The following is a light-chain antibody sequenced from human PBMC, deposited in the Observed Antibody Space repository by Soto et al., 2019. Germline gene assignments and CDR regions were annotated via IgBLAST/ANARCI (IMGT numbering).Light chain of an antibody. CDR2: DAS. Sequence: EIVLTQSPATLSLSPGERGTLSCRASQSVSSYLAWYQQKPGQAPRLLIYDASNRAPGIPARFSGSGSGTDFTLTISSLEPEDFAVYYCQQRSNWLQTFGQGTKVEIK. J-gene: IGKJ1*01. CDR1: QSVSSY. CDR3: QQRSNWLQT. V-gene: IGKV3-11*01.